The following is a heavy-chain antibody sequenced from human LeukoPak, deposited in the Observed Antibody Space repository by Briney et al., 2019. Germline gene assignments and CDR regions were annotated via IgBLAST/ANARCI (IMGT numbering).Heavy chain of an antibody. J-gene: IGHJ4*02. V-gene: IGHV3-30*02. CDR3: ARSPTSWYFDY. CDR1: GFTFSGSG. D-gene: IGHD2-2*01. CDR2: IRYHGSDK. Sequence: PGESLRLSCAASGFTFSGSGMHWVRQAPGKGLEGVAFIRYHGSDKYYADSVKGRFTISRDNSKNTLYLQMNSLRPEDTSVYFCARSPTSWYFDYWGQGTLVTVSS.